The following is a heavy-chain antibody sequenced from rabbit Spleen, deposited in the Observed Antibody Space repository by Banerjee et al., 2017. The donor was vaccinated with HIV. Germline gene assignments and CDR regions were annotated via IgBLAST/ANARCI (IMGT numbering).Heavy chain of an antibody. CDR2: IYTGDGST. J-gene: IGHJ3*01. CDR3: GRGGDWGSRFDL. CDR1: GFSFSSYYD. Sequence: QEQLVESGGGLVQPEGSLTLTCTASGFSFSSYYDMCWVRQAPGKGLEWIGYIYTGDGSTGYASWVNGRFTISKTSSTTMTLQMTSLTGADTATYFFGRGGDWGSRFDLWGPGTLVTVS. D-gene: IGHD2-1*01. V-gene: IGHV1S45*01.